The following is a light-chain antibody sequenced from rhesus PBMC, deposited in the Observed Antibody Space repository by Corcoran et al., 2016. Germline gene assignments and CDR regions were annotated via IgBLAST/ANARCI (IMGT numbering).Light chain of an antibody. Sequence: ETVMMQSPATLSLSPGERATLSCRASQSVGSTLAWYQQKPGQAPRLLIFVASSRATGIPDRFSGSGSGTEFTLTISGLDPEDVGVYYCQKNNDWPYSFGQGTKVEIK. CDR3: QKNNDWPYS. V-gene: IGKV3-42*01. J-gene: IGKJ2*01. CDR2: VAS. CDR1: QSVGST.